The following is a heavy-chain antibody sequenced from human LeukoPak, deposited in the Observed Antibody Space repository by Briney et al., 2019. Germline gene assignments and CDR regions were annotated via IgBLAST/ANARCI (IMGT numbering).Heavy chain of an antibody. J-gene: IGHJ4*02. CDR2: IRYDGVDK. CDR1: AFILSSFD. V-gene: IGHV3-30*02. D-gene: IGHD3-22*01. Sequence: GGCLRLSCAPSAFILSSFDMHWVRRAPGEGLEWVASIRYDGVDKHYADSVKGRFTVSRDNSQNTLYLQMGSLKTEDTAVYYCAKDRGDYFDTSSQSFDSWGQGTLVTVSS. CDR3: AKDRGDYFDTSSQSFDS.